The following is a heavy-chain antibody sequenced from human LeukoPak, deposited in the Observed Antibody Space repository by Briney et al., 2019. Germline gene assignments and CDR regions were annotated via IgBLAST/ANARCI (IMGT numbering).Heavy chain of an antibody. J-gene: IGHJ5*02. V-gene: IGHV3-7*02. Sequence: GGSLRLSCAASGFMFSRYWMSWVRQAPEKGLEWVANIKEDGSEKYYVDPVKGRFSISRDNAKNSLYLQMNSLRAEDTAVYYCATYYYDSSSLSSWGQGTLVTVSS. D-gene: IGHD3-22*01. CDR2: IKEDGSEK. CDR3: ATYYYDSSSLSS. CDR1: GFMFSRYW.